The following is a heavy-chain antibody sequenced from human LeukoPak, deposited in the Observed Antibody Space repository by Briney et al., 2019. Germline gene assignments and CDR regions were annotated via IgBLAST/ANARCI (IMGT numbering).Heavy chain of an antibody. Sequence: GALRLSCAASGFTFSNYAMPWVRQAPGKGLEWVSTISGSGDNTYYSDSVKGRFTISRDNSENTLFLQLNGLRADDTAVYYCAKGGWGTVLDYWGQGTLVTVSS. J-gene: IGHJ4*02. CDR1: GFTFSNYA. CDR2: ISGSGDNT. CDR3: AKGGWGTVLDY. V-gene: IGHV3-23*01. D-gene: IGHD3-16*01.